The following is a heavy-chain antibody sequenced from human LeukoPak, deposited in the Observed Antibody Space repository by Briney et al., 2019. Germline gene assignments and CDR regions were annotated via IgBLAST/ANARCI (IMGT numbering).Heavy chain of an antibody. J-gene: IGHJ4*02. D-gene: IGHD2-15*01. Sequence: PSGTLSLTCAVSGGSISSSNWWSWVRQPPGKGLEWIGEIYHSGSTNYNPSLKSRVTISVDRSKNQFSLKLSSVTAADTAVYYCARVGALSGGSWDYWGQGTLVTVS. CDR2: IYHSGST. CDR3: ARVGALSGGSWDY. CDR1: GGSISSSNW. V-gene: IGHV4-4*02.